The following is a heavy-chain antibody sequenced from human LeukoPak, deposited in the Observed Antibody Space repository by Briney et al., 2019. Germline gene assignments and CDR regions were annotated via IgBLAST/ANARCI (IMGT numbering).Heavy chain of an antibody. V-gene: IGHV4-39*07. CDR3: AGNWNYGYDY. CDR1: GGSISSSGYY. J-gene: IGHJ4*02. D-gene: IGHD1-7*01. Sequence: SETLSLTCTVSGGSISSSGYYWGWIRQSPGEGLEWVGNIYYSGITYYNPSPKSRVTISVDTSKNQFSLKLSSVAAADTAVYYCAGNWNYGYDYWGQGTLVTVSS. CDR2: IYYSGIT.